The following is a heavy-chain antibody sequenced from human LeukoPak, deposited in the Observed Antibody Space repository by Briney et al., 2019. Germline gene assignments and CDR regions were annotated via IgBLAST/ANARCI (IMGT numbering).Heavy chain of an antibody. CDR2: IYYSGST. J-gene: IGHJ1*01. CDR1: GGSISSSSYY. V-gene: IGHV4-39*01. D-gene: IGHD3-22*01. Sequence: SETLSLTCTVSGGSISSSSYYWGWIRQPPGKGLEWIGSIYYSGSTYYNPSLKSRVTISVDTSKNQFSLKLSSVTAADTAVYYCAAYYDSSGYYSEYFQHWGQGTLVTVSS. CDR3: AAYYDSSGYYSEYFQH.